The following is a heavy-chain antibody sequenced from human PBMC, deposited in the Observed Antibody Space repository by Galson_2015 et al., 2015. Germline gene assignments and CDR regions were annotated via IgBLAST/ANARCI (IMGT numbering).Heavy chain of an antibody. J-gene: IGHJ3*02. CDR1: GFTFSDYY. V-gene: IGHV3-11*03. CDR2: ISSSSSYT. Sequence: SLRLSCAASGFTFSDYYMSWIRQAPGKGLEWVSYISSSSSYTNYADSVKGRFTISRDNAKNSLYLQMNSLKASDTAMYYCARRSVGWNDLGGAFDIWGQGTMVTVSS. D-gene: IGHD1-1*01. CDR3: ARRSVGWNDLGGAFDI.